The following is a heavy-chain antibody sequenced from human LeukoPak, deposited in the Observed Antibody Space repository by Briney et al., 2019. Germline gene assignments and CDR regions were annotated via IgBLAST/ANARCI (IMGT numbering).Heavy chain of an antibody. D-gene: IGHD3-3*01. V-gene: IGHV4-39*07. CDR1: ADSISNNICY. CDR2: IYYSGST. J-gene: IGHJ5*02. Sequence: PSETLSLTCTVSADSISNNICYWGWIRQSPGKGLEWVGSIYYSGSTHYNPSLKSRLTISVDTSKNQFSLKLTSVTAADTAVYYCARNWSSYSPSREKHNWFDPWGQGTQVTVSS. CDR3: ARNWSSYSPSREKHNWFDP.